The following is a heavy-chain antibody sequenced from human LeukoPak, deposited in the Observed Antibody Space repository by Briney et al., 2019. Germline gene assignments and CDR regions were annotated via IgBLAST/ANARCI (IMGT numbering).Heavy chain of an antibody. J-gene: IGHJ4*02. CDR3: ARDPRLYSSSWYDY. Sequence: GSLRLSCAASGFTFSTYAMHWVRQPPGKGLEWIGEIYHSGSTNYNPSLKSRVTISVDKSKNQFSLKLSSVTAADTAVYYCARDPRLYSSSWYDYWSQGTLVTVSS. CDR2: IYHSGST. CDR1: GFTFSTYA. D-gene: IGHD6-13*01. V-gene: IGHV4-4*02.